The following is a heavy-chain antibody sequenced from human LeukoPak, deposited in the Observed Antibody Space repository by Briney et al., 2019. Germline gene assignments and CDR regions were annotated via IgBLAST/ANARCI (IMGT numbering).Heavy chain of an antibody. V-gene: IGHV3-21*01. Sequence: GGSLRLSCAASGFTFSSYSMKWVRQAPGKGLEWVSSISSSSSCIYYADSVKGRFTISRDNAKNSLYLQMNSLRAEDTAVYYCARDSADDSSGYYRDYWGQGTLVTVSS. CDR2: ISSSSSCI. CDR1: GFTFSSYS. D-gene: IGHD3-22*01. CDR3: ARDSADDSSGYYRDY. J-gene: IGHJ4*02.